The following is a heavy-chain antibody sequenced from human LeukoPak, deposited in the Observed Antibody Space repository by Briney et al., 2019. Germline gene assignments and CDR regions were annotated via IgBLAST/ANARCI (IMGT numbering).Heavy chain of an antibody. CDR3: AELGITMIGGV. CDR1: GFTFSSYS. J-gene: IGHJ6*04. D-gene: IGHD3-10*02. V-gene: IGHV3-21*06. CDR2: ISSSSTYI. Sequence: GGSLRLSCAPSGFTFSSYSMNWVRQAPGKGLEWVSFISSSSTYIYYADSLKGRFIISRDNAKNSLYLQMNSLRAEDTAVYYCAELGITMIGGVWGKGTTVTISS.